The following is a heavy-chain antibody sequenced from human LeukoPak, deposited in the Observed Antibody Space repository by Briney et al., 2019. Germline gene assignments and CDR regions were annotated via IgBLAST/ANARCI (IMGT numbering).Heavy chain of an antibody. D-gene: IGHD2-21*02. J-gene: IGHJ6*02. CDR2: IYSGGST. CDR3: ASSDLAYCGGDCRPYGMDV. CDR1: GFTVSSNY. Sequence: GGSLRLSCAASGFTVSSNYMSWVRQAPGKGLEWVSVIYSGGSTYYADSVKGRFTISRDNSKNTLYLHMNSLRAEDTAVYYCASSDLAYCGGDCRPYGMDVWGQGTTVTVSS. V-gene: IGHV3-66*01.